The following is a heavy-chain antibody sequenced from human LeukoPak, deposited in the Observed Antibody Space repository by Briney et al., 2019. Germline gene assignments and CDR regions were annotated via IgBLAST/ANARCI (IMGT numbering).Heavy chain of an antibody. Sequence: GASVKVSCKASGFTFSRSPVHWVRQARGQRLEWIGRIVVGSGHTNYAQKLQERVTITRDMSTSTAFMEVSSLISEDTAVYYCAAVGWARRPGVLDYWGQGTLVTVFS. CDR1: GFTFSRSP. CDR3: AAVGWARRPGVLDY. V-gene: IGHV1-58*01. CDR2: IVVGSGHT. J-gene: IGHJ4*02. D-gene: IGHD6-19*01.